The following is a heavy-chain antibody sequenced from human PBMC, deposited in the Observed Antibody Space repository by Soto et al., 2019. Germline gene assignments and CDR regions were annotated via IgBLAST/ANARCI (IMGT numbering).Heavy chain of an antibody. D-gene: IGHD1-26*01. V-gene: IGHV3-30-3*01. J-gene: IGHJ6*02. Sequence: GGALRLSCADSGFTFSSYAIHWVRQAPGKGLEWVAVISYDGSNKYYADSVKGRFTISRDNSKNTLYLQMNSLRAEDTAVYYCARDEARVGATDLGYYYYYYGMDVWGQGTTVTVSS. CDR2: ISYDGSNK. CDR1: GFTFSSYA. CDR3: ARDEARVGATDLGYYYYYYGMDV.